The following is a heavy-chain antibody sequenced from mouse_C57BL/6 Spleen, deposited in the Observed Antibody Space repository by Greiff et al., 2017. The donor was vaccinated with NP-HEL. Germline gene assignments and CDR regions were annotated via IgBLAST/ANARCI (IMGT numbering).Heavy chain of an antibody. V-gene: IGHV1-83*01. Sequence: VQLQQSGPELVKPGASVKMSCKASGYTFTDYYMHWVKQKPGKGLEWIGEIYPGSGNTYYNEKFKGKATLTADTSSSTAYMQLSSLTSEDSAVYFCARGRTGPGYFDYWGQGTTLTVSS. CDR1: YTFTDYYM. J-gene: IGHJ2*01. CDR3: RGRTGPGYFDY. D-gene: IGHD4-1*01. CDR2: YPGSGNTY.